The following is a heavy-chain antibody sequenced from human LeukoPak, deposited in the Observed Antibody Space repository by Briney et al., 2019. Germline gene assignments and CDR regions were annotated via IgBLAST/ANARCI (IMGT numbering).Heavy chain of an antibody. CDR1: GGTFSSYA. D-gene: IGHD6-6*01. CDR2: IIPIFGTA. J-gene: IGHJ5*02. CDR3: ARDSGIAARPRNWFDP. Sequence: GSSVKVSCKASGGTFSSYAISWVRQAPGQGLEWMGGIIPIFGTANYAQKFQGRVTITADESTSTAYMELSSLRSEDTAVYYCARDSGIAARPRNWFDPWGQGTLVTVSS. V-gene: IGHV1-69*01.